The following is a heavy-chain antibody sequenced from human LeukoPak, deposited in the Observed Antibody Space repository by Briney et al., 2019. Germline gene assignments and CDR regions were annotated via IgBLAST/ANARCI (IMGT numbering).Heavy chain of an antibody. CDR1: GGSFTSHY. D-gene: IGHD3-10*01. J-gene: IGHJ4*02. CDR2: INYSGTT. CDR3: ARGPEGSGSYIFDY. Sequence: ETLSLTCTVSGGSFTSHYWSWLRQPPGKGLEWIGYINYSGTTNYTPSLKSRVALSVDTSKNQFSLRLTSVAAADTAVYYCARGPEGSGSYIFDYWGQGTLVTVSS. V-gene: IGHV4-59*11.